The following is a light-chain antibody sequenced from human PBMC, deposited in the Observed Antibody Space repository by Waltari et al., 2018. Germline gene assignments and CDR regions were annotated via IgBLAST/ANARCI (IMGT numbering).Light chain of an antibody. CDR3: QQYYTFPKT. Sequence: DIQMTQSPSPLSASVGDRVTMSCRASQSVNGWLAWYQQIPGKAPKVLIYKTSRLQSGVPSRFSGSGSGTEFTLTISCLQPDDFATYYCQQYYTFPKTFGQGTKV. V-gene: IGKV1-5*03. CDR1: QSVNGW. J-gene: IGKJ1*01. CDR2: KTS.